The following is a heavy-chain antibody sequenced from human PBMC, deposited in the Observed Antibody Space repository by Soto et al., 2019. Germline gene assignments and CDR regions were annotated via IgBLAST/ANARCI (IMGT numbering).Heavy chain of an antibody. V-gene: IGHV3-30*04. J-gene: IGHJ3*02. CDR2: ISYDGSNK. Sequence: GGSLRLSCAASGFTFSSYAMHWVRQAPDKGLEWVAVISYDGSNKYYADSVKGRFTISRDNSKNTLYLQMNSLRAEDTAVYYCAGARRLNDAFDIWGQGTMVTVSS. CDR3: AGARRLNDAFDI. CDR1: GFTFSSYA. D-gene: IGHD2-21*02.